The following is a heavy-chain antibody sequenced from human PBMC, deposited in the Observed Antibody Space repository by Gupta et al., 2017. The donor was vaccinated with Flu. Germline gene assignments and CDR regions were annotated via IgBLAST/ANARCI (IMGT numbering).Heavy chain of an antibody. CDR1: GFSFSNYG. CDR2: ISYDGSSK. J-gene: IGHJ6*02. CDR3: AKDWKWNYNIYGMNV. Sequence: QEQVVESGGGVVQPGRSLRLSCAASGFSFSNYGMHWVRQAPGKGLEWVADISYDGSSKNYADSVKGRFTISRDNSKNTLYLQMNSLRTEDTAVYYCAKDWKWNYNIYGMNVWGQGTTVTVSS. D-gene: IGHD3-9*01. V-gene: IGHV3-30*18.